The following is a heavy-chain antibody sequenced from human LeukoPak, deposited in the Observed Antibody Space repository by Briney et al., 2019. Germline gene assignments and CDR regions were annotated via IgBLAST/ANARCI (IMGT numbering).Heavy chain of an antibody. Sequence: GGSLRLSCAASGFTFSSYAMHWVRQAPGKGLEWVAVMSHDGSNKYYGDSVKGRFTISRDNSKNTLYLQMNSLRAEDTAVYYCAKLDSSGWSRPFDYWGQGTLVTVSS. J-gene: IGHJ4*02. CDR2: MSHDGSNK. V-gene: IGHV3-30*18. D-gene: IGHD6-19*01. CDR3: AKLDSSGWSRPFDY. CDR1: GFTFSSYA.